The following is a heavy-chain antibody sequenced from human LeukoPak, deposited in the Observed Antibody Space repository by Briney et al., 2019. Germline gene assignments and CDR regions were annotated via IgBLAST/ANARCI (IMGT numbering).Heavy chain of an antibody. Sequence: ASVKVSCKASGYTFTGYYMHWVRQAPGQGLEWMGWINPNSGGTNYAQKFQGRVTMTRDTSISTAYMELSRLRSDDTAVYYCARSAVGRYYDSSGYYPLFVYWGQGTLVTVS. J-gene: IGHJ4*02. CDR3: ARSAVGRYYDSSGYYPLFVY. CDR2: INPNSGGT. CDR1: GYTFTGYY. V-gene: IGHV1-2*02. D-gene: IGHD3-22*01.